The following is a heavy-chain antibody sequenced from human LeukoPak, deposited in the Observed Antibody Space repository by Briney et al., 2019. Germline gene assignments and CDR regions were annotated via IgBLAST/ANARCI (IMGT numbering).Heavy chain of an antibody. CDR3: ARDDYGDPFDY. CDR2: IYHSGST. CDR1: GYSISSGYY. J-gene: IGHJ4*02. D-gene: IGHD4-17*01. Sequence: PSETLSLTCTVSGYSISSGYYWGWIRQPPGKGLEWIGSIYHSGSTYYNPSLESRVTASLDTSKNQFSLKLSSVTAADTAVYYCARDDYGDPFDYWGQGTLVTVSS. V-gene: IGHV4-38-2*02.